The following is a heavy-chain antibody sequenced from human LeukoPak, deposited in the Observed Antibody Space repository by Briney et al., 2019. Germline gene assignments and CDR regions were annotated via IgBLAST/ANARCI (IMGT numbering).Heavy chain of an antibody. D-gene: IGHD5-24*01. J-gene: IGHJ4*02. Sequence: PGRSLRLSCAASGFTFSNYAIHWVRQAPGKGLEWVAVISYDGTNKYYADSVKGRFTISRDSSENTLYLQMNSLRAEDTAVYYCAKGRRDGYNYDYWGQGTPVTVSS. CDR2: ISYDGTNK. V-gene: IGHV3-30-3*01. CDR3: AKGRRDGYNYDY. CDR1: GFTFSNYA.